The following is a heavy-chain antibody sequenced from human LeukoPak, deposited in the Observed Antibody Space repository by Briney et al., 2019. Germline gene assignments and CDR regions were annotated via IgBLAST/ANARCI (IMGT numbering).Heavy chain of an antibody. CDR3: AKVPYDSSGYYYFDY. D-gene: IGHD3-22*01. CDR2: ISGSGGST. V-gene: IGHV3-23*01. Sequence: GGSLRLSCAASGFTFSSYAMSWVRQAPGKGLEWVSAISGSGGSTYYADSVKGGFTISRDNSKNTLYLQMNSLRAEDTAVYYCAKVPYDSSGYYYFDYWGQGTLVTVSS. J-gene: IGHJ4*02. CDR1: GFTFSSYA.